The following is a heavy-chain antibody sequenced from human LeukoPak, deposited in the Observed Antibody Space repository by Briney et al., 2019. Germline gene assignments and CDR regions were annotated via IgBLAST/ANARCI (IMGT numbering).Heavy chain of an antibody. J-gene: IGHJ4*02. CDR2: INPNSGGT. CDR1: GYTFTGYY. CDR3: ARTTSSSALFY. D-gene: IGHD6-6*01. V-gene: IGHV1-2*02. Sequence: ASVKVSCTASGYTFTGYYMHWVRQAPGQGLEWMGWINPNSGGTNYAPKFQGRVTMTRDTSISTAYMELSRLKSDDTALYYCARTTSSSALFYWGQGTLVTVSS.